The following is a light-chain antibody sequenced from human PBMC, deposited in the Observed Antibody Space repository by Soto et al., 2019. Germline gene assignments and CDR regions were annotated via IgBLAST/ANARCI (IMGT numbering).Light chain of an antibody. Sequence: QSALTQPASVSGSPGQSITISCTGTSSDIGGYNLVSWYQHHPGKAPKLLIYEATKRPSGVSDRFSGSRSGNTASLTIAPLQSEDEADYSCYSFSGSATFVFVGGTKLTVL. V-gene: IGLV2-23*02. CDR1: SSDIGGYNL. CDR3: YSFSGSATFV. J-gene: IGLJ2*01. CDR2: EAT.